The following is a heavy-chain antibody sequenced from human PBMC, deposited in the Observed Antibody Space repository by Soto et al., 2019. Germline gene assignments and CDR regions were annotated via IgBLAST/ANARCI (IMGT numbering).Heavy chain of an antibody. Sequence: ASVKVSCKASGYTFANYGIHWVRQAPGQRLEWMGWINAGNGGTKYSENFQGRVTITRDTSASTVYLGLSSLSSEDTASYYCARTGHSGSYDFWG. CDR2: INAGNGGT. J-gene: IGHJ5*01. CDR3: ARTGHSGSYDF. V-gene: IGHV1-3*01. CDR1: GYTFANYG. D-gene: IGHD2-8*02.